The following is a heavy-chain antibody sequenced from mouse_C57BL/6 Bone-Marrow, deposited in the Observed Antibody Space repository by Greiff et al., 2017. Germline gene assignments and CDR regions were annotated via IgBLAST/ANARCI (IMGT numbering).Heavy chain of an antibody. CDR2: IYPRDGST. CDR3: AREAGFIASVVATRAMDY. CDR1: GYTFTSYD. J-gene: IGHJ4*01. V-gene: IGHV1-85*01. D-gene: IGHD1-1*01. Sequence: VKLMESGPELVKPGASVKLSCKASGYTFTSYDINWVKQRPGQGLEWIGWIYPRDGSTKYNEKFKGKATLTVDTSSSTAYMELHSLTSEDSAVYFLAREAGFIASVVATRAMDYWGQGTSVTVSS.